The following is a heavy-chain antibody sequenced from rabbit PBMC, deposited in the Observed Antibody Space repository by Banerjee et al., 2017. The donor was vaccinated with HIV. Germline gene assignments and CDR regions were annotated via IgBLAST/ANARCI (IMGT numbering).Heavy chain of an antibody. CDR2: IYTGSSGST. J-gene: IGHJ4*01. Sequence: QSLEESGGGLVQPEGSLTLTCTASGFSFSSSYYMCWVRQAPGKGLEWIGCIYTGSSGSTYYASWAKGRFTISKTSSTTVTLQMTSLTAADTATYFCARGFHAGYGGYAYSLWGPGTLVTVS. D-gene: IGHD6-1*01. CDR1: GFSFSSSYY. CDR3: ARGFHAGYGGYAYSL. V-gene: IGHV1S40*01.